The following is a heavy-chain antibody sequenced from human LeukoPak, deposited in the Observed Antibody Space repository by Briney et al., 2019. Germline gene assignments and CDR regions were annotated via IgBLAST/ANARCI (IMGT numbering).Heavy chain of an antibody. CDR1: GYSFNTHA. CDR2: ISTYNGNT. J-gene: IGHJ3*01. V-gene: IGHV1-18*01. CDR3: ARDRYPSSGYYYEDTFQV. D-gene: IGHD3-22*01. Sequence: ASVKVSCKASGYSFNTHALNWVRLAPGQGFEWMGWISTYNGNTKYAEKVQGRVTMTIDTSTSTAYMELRSLTSDDTAVYYCARDRYPSSGYYYEDTFQVWGQGTMVTVSS.